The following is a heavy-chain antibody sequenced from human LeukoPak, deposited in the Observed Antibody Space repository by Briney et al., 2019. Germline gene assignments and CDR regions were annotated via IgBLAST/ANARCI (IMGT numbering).Heavy chain of an antibody. CDR1: GFTFSGYA. Sequence: GGSLRLSCAASGFTFSGYAMSWVRQAPGKGLEWVSAISGSGGSTYYADSVKGRFTISRDNSKNTLYLQMNSLRAEDTAVYYCAKENGYCSGGSCYPYYYYGMDVWGQGTTVTVSS. CDR2: ISGSGGST. D-gene: IGHD2-15*01. CDR3: AKENGYCSGGSCYPYYYYGMDV. J-gene: IGHJ6*02. V-gene: IGHV3-23*01.